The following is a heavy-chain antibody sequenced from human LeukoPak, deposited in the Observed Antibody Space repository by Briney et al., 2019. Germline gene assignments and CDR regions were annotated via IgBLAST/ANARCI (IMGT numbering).Heavy chain of an antibody. CDR1: GGSVSSGSYY. CDR3: ARESAGSRLKGSFDY. D-gene: IGHD1-26*01. Sequence: PSETLSLTCTVSGGSVSSGSYYWSWIRPPAGKGLEWIGRICTSGSTNYNPSLKSRVTISVDTSKNQFSLKLSSVTAADTAVYYCARESAGSRLKGSFDYWGQGTLVTVSS. CDR2: ICTSGST. V-gene: IGHV4-61*02. J-gene: IGHJ4*02.